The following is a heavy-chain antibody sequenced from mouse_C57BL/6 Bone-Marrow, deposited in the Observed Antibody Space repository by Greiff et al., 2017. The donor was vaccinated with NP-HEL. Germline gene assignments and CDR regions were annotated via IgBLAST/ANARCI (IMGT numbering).Heavy chain of an antibody. J-gene: IGHJ3*01. D-gene: IGHD1-1*01. CDR2: INPSSGYT. Sequence: QVQLQQSGAELARPGASVKMSCKASGYTFTSYTMHWVKQRPGQGLEWIGYINPSSGYTKYNQKFKDKATLTADKSSSTAYMQLSSLTSEDSAVYYCAEGDGSSPFAYWGQGTLVTVSA. CDR1: GYTFTSYT. CDR3: AEGDGSSPFAY. V-gene: IGHV1-4*01.